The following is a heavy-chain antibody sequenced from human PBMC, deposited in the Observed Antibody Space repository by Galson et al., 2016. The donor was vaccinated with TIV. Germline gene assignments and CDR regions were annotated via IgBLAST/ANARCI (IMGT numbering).Heavy chain of an antibody. CDR2: FDPDAGRT. CDR1: GYTLSEIA. Sequence: SVKVSCKVSGYTLSEIAMHWVRQAPGEGLEWVGGFDPDAGRTIYAQKFHGRVTVTEGTATDTAYRELNNLRSDDTAVYYCATVPGFPGLALDSWGQGTLVIVSS. D-gene: IGHD3-10*01. V-gene: IGHV1-24*01. CDR3: ATVPGFPGLALDS. J-gene: IGHJ4*02.